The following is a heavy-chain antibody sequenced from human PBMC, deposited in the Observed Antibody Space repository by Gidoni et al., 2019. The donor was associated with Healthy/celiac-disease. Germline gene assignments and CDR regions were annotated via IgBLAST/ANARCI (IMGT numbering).Heavy chain of an antibody. CDR3: ARDVLAYCGGDCAFDY. CDR2: ISYDGSNK. J-gene: IGHJ4*02. D-gene: IGHD2-21*01. V-gene: IGHV3-30*04. CDR1: GFTFSSYA. Sequence: QVQLVESGGGVVQPGRSLRLSCAASGFTFSSYASHWVRQAPAKGLAWVEVISYDGSNKYYADSVKGRFTISRDNSKNTLYLQMNSLRAEDTAVYYCARDVLAYCGGDCAFDYWGQGTLVTVSS.